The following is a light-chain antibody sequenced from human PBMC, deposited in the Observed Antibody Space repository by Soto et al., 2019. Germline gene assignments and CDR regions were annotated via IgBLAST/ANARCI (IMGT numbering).Light chain of an antibody. CDR1: QSIKTW. J-gene: IGKJ1*01. CDR2: DAS. Sequence: DIQMTQSPSTLSASVGDRVTITCRASQSIKTWLAWYQQKPGRAPKLLIYDASTLESGVPSRFSGSGSGPEFTLAISSLQPDDFATYYCQPYNSYSWTFGQGTKVEIK. CDR3: QPYNSYSWT. V-gene: IGKV1-5*01.